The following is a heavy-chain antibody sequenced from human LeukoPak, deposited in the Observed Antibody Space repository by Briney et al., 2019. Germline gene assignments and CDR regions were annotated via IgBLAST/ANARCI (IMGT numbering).Heavy chain of an antibody. J-gene: IGHJ6*03. D-gene: IGHD3-10*01. CDR1: GFTFSSYA. CDR3: ARVYGSGSYIYYYYYYMDV. V-gene: IGHV3-21*01. Sequence: PGGSLRLSCAASGFTFSSYAMSWVRQAPGKGLEWVSSISSSSSYIYYADSVKGRFTISRDNAKNSLYLQMNSLRAEDTAVYYCARVYGSGSYIYYYYYYMDVWGKGTTVTISS. CDR2: ISSSSSYI.